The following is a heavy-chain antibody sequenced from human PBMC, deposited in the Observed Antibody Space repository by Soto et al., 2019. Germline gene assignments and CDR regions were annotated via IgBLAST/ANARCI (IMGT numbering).Heavy chain of an antibody. Sequence: QVQLVQSGAEVKKPGASVKVSCKASGYTFTNYAIHWVRQAPGQRLEWMGWLNAANGNTKYSQKFQGRVTITRDTSASTAYMDLSSLRSEDTAVYYCARDPTYYSGTYYYYYGLDVWGQGTTVTVSS. CDR2: LNAANGNT. CDR1: GYTFTNYA. D-gene: IGHD1-26*01. J-gene: IGHJ6*02. CDR3: ARDPTYYSGTYYYYYGLDV. V-gene: IGHV1-3*01.